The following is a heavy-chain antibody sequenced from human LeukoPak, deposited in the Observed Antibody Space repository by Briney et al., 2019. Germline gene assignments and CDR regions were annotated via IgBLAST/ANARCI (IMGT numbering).Heavy chain of an antibody. D-gene: IGHD3-10*02. CDR1: GFTVSSNY. CDR2: ISTSSSYI. Sequence: GGSLRLSCAASGFTVSSNYMNWVRQAPGKGLEWVSSISTSSSYIYYADSVKGRFTISRDNAKKSLYLQMNSLRAEDTAVYYCAELGITMIGGVWGKGTTVTISS. CDR3: AELGITMIGGV. V-gene: IGHV3-21*01. J-gene: IGHJ6*04.